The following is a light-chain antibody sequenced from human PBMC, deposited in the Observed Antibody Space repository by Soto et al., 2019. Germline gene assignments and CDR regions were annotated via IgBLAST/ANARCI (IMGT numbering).Light chain of an antibody. Sequence: QSALTQPPSASGSPGQSVTISCTGTSSDVGGYNYVSWYQQHPGKVPKLMIYEVNKRPSGVPDRFSGSKSGNTASLTVSGLQAEDGADYYCSSYAGSNTDVVFGGGTKLTVL. CDR2: EVN. V-gene: IGLV2-8*01. J-gene: IGLJ2*01. CDR1: SSDVGGYNY. CDR3: SSYAGSNTDVV.